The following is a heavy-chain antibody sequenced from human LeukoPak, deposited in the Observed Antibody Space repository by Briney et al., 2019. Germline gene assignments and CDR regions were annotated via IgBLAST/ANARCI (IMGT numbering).Heavy chain of an antibody. CDR3: ASVRYDSTGYYYSAFDI. J-gene: IGHJ3*02. CDR2: IDYSGST. Sequence: SETLSLTCTVSGGSISSSRYYWGWIRQPPGKGLEWIGTIDYSGSTFYNPSLKSRVTISVDTSKNQFSLKLSSVTAADTAVYYCASVRYDSTGYYYSAFDIWGQGTMVTVSS. V-gene: IGHV4-39*07. CDR1: GGSISSSRYY. D-gene: IGHD3-22*01.